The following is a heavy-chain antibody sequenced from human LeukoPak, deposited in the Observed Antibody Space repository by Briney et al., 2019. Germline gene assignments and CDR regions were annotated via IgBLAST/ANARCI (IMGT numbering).Heavy chain of an antibody. Sequence: PGGSLRLSCAASGFLFNDHYIHGLRQAPTKGLAGVGRIKKTATAFTIESAASVQGTFTISRDDSTNSLYLQLNNLEIEATAPYSCARTYGGSWDTTSFDSRGPGTPVTASS. V-gene: IGHV3-72*01. CDR1: GFLFNDHY. J-gene: IGHJ4*02. CDR2: IKKTATAFTI. D-gene: IGHD6-13*01. CDR3: ARTYGGSWDTTSFDS.